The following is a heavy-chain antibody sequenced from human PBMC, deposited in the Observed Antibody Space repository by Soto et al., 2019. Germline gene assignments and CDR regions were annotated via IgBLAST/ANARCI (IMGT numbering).Heavy chain of an antibody. CDR1: GFSFSRYT. CDR3: TRHAYCSGGSCYRPYYYGMDV. D-gene: IGHD2-15*01. J-gene: IGHJ6*02. Sequence: PGESLKISCVGSGFSFSRYTVGWVRQVPGKGLEWMGVIHPGDSDTIYSPSFQGQVTISADKSISTAYPQWSSLKASDTAMYYCTRHAYCSGGSCYRPYYYGMDVWRQGTTVTVSS. CDR2: IHPGDSDT. V-gene: IGHV5-51*01.